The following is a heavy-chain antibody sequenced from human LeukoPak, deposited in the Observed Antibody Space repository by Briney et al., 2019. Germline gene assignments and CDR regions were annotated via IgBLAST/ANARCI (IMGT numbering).Heavy chain of an antibody. Sequence: PSETLSLTCTVSGDSINSHYWNWIRQPPGKGPGWIGCIHYSGITYYSPSLKSRVAISVDTSKKQFSLKLNSVTAADTAVYYCARDTYDYYFDPWGQGTLVTVSS. D-gene: IGHD5-12*01. CDR1: GDSINSHY. V-gene: IGHV4-59*11. J-gene: IGHJ5*02. CDR2: IHYSGIT. CDR3: ARDTYDYYFDP.